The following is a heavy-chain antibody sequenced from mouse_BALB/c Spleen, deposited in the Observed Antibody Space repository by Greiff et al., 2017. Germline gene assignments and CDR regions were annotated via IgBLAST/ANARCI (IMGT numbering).Heavy chain of an antibody. J-gene: IGHJ3*01. Sequence: QVQLQQSGAELMKPGASVKISCKATGYTFSSYWIEWVKQRPGHGLEWIGEILPGSGSTNYNEKFKGKATFTADTSSNTAYMQLSSLTSEDSAVYYCARKDYPAWFAYWGQGTLVTVSA. V-gene: IGHV1-9*01. CDR1: GYTFSSYW. D-gene: IGHD5-5*01. CDR2: ILPGSGST. CDR3: ARKDYPAWFAY.